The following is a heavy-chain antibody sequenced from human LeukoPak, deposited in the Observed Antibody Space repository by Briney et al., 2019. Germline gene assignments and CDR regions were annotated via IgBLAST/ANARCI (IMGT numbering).Heavy chain of an antibody. J-gene: IGHJ4*02. Sequence: SETLSLTCTVSGGSISSSSYYWGWIRQPPGKGLEWIESIYYSGITYYNPSLKSRVTISVDTSKNQFSLKLSSVTAADTAVYYCARDPRTTVTTPFDYWGQGTLVTVSS. CDR2: IYYSGIT. CDR3: ARDPRTTVTTPFDY. V-gene: IGHV4-39*07. CDR1: GGSISSSSYY. D-gene: IGHD4-17*01.